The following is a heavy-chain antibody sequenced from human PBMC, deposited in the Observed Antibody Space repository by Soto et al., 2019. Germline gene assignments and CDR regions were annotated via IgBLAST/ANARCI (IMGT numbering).Heavy chain of an antibody. CDR3: ARDLEWFPLRDY. Sequence: ASVKVSCKASGYTFTGYYMHWVRQAPGQGLEWMGWINANSGSTNYAQKFQGWVTMTTDTSMSTAYMELRRLRSDDTAVYYCARDLEWFPLRDYWGQGTRVTVAS. J-gene: IGHJ4*02. D-gene: IGHD3-3*01. V-gene: IGHV1-2*04. CDR2: INANSGST. CDR1: GYTFTGYY.